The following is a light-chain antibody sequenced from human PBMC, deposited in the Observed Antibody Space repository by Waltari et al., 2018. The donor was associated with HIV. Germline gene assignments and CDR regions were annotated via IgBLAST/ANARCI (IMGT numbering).Light chain of an antibody. CDR1: QSVTTN. CDR3: QQYNHWPWT. CDR2: GSS. V-gene: IGKV3-15*01. J-gene: IGKJ1*01. Sequence: EIVMTQSPDTLSVSPGDRATLSGRASQSVTTNLAWYQQKPGQAPRLLFYGSSTRATGLPDRFSGSGSGTEFTLTISSLQSEDSAVYYCQQYNHWPWTFGQGTTVEIK.